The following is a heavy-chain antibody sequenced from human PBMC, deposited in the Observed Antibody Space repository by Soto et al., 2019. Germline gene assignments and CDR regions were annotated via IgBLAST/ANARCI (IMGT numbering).Heavy chain of an antibody. D-gene: IGHD2-15*01. CDR1: GFTFSSYG. CDR3: AKDLKTPGGKGARYFDY. J-gene: IGHJ4*02. CDR2: ISYDGSNK. V-gene: IGHV3-30*18. Sequence: XGSLILSCAASGFTFSSYGMHWVRQAPGKGLDWVAVISYDGSNKYYADSVKGRFTISRDNSKNTLYLQMNSLRAEDTAVYYCAKDLKTPGGKGARYFDYWGQGTLVTVSS.